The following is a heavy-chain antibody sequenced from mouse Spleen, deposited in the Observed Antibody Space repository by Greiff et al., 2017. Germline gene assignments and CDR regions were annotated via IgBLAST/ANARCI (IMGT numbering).Heavy chain of an antibody. V-gene: IGHV1-54*01. CDR2: INPGSGGT. CDR3: ARRDYDDLFDY. CDR1: GYAFTNYL. J-gene: IGHJ2*01. D-gene: IGHD2-4*01. Sequence: QVQLQQSGAELVRPGTSVKVSCKASGYAFTNYLIEWVKQRPGQGLEWIGVINPGSGGTNYNEKFKGKATLTADKSSSTAYMQLSSLTSEDSAVYFCARRDYDDLFDYWGQGTTLTVSS.